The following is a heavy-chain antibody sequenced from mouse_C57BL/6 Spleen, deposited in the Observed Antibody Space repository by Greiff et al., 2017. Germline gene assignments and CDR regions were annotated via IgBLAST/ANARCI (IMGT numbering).Heavy chain of an antibody. CDR1: GFTFSDYG. V-gene: IGHV5-17*01. CDR3: ARYPRSYWYFDV. CDR2: ISSGSSTI. J-gene: IGHJ1*03. Sequence: DVMLVESGGGLVKPGGSLKLSCAASGFTFSDYGMHWVRQAPEKGLEWVAYISSGSSTIYYADTVKGRFTISRDNAKNTLFLQMNSLRSEDTAMYYCARYPRSYWYFDVWGTGTTVTVSS.